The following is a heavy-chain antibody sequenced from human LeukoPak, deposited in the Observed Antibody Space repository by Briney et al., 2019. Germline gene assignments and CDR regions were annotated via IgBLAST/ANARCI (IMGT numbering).Heavy chain of an antibody. D-gene: IGHD3-22*01. CDR3: AKDRSNQASGYYLHDY. V-gene: IGHV3-23*01. CDR1: GFTFSTYA. J-gene: IGHJ4*02. Sequence: PGGSLRLSCAASGFTFSTYAMSWVRQAPGKGLEWVSAISGSGGSTYYAGSVKGRFTISRDNSKNTLYVQMNSLRAKDTALYYCAKDRSNQASGYYLHDYWGQGTLVTVSS. CDR2: ISGSGGST.